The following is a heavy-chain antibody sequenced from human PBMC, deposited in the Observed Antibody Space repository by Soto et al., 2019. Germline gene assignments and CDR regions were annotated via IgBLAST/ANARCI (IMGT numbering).Heavy chain of an antibody. D-gene: IGHD3-10*01. V-gene: IGHV3-33*01. CDR3: ARDLTSYYYGSGRPAVLEYYYYGMDV. CDR2: IWYDGSNK. CDR1: GFTFSSYG. J-gene: IGHJ6*02. Sequence: PGGSLRLSCAASGFTFSSYGMHWVRQAPGKGLEWVAVIWYDGSNKYYADSVKGRFTISRDNSKNTLYLQMNSLRAEDTAVYYCARDLTSYYYGSGRPAVLEYYYYGMDVWGQGTTVTVSS.